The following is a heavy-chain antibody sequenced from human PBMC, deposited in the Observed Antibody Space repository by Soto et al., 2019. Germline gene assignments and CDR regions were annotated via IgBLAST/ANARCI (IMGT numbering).Heavy chain of an antibody. CDR1: GYTFTSYG. D-gene: IGHD3-22*01. CDR3: ARGSVPYYYDSSISPLDY. CDR2: IGAYNGNT. Sequence: GASVKVSCKASGYTFTSYGISWVRQAPGQGLEWMGWIGAYNGNTNYAQKLQGRVTMTTDTSTSTAYMELRSLRSDDTAVYYCARGSVPYYYDSSISPLDYWGQGTLVTVSS. V-gene: IGHV1-18*04. J-gene: IGHJ4*02.